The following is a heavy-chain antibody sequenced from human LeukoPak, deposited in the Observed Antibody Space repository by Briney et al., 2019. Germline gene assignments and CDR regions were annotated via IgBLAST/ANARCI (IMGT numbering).Heavy chain of an antibody. V-gene: IGHV3-7*01. D-gene: IGHD6-19*01. J-gene: IGHJ6*02. CDR3: ARSYSSGWYGTNYYYYYGMDV. CDR1: GFIFSSYW. CDR2: IKQDGSEK. Sequence: GGSLRLSCAASGFIFSSYWMSWVRQAPGKGLEWVANIKQDGSEKYYVDSVKGRFTISRDNAKNSLYLQMNSLRAEDTAVYYCARSYSSGWYGTNYYYYYGMDVWGQGTTVTVSS.